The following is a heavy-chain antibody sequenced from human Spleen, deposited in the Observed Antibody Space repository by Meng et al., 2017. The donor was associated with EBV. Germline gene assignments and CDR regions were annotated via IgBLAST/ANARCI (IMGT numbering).Heavy chain of an antibody. CDR1: GGSVSSPNW. CDR2: VYPSGNT. J-gene: IGHJ5*01. V-gene: IGHV4-4*02. Sequence: VQLQESGPGLVRPSGTLSTTCAVSGGSVSSPNWWSWVRQPPGKGLEWIGEVYPSGNTNYNPSLKSRVTISVDKSKNQFSMNLSSVTAADTAMYYCAREGSGYGNNFFDSWGQGPLVTVSS. CDR3: AREGSGYGNNFFDS. D-gene: IGHD5-12*01.